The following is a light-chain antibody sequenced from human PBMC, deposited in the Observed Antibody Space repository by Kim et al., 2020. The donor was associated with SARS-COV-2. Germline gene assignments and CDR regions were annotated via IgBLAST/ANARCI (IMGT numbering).Light chain of an antibody. CDR2: AAS. Sequence: IQLTQSPSSLSASVGDRVTITCRASQGISSYLAWYQQKPGKAPKLLIYAASTLQSGVPSRFSDSGSGTDFTLTISSLQPEDFATYYCQQLNSYLRFGGGTKVDIK. CDR3: QQLNSYLR. J-gene: IGKJ4*01. V-gene: IGKV1-9*01. CDR1: QGISSY.